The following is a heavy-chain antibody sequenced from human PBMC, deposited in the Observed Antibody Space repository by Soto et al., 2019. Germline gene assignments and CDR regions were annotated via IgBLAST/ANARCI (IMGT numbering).Heavy chain of an antibody. V-gene: IGHV3-66*01. D-gene: IGHD4-17*01. CDR1: GFTVSSNY. J-gene: IGHJ4*02. Sequence: EVQLVESGGGLVQPGGSLRLSCAASGFTVSSNYMSWVRQAPGQGLMWVSVIYSGGSTYYANSVKGRCTISRDKTKNTLHLQMTSLRTEDTAVYYCGIDDYGDYGLDYWGQGTLVTFSS. CDR2: IYSGGST. CDR3: GIDDYGDYGLDY.